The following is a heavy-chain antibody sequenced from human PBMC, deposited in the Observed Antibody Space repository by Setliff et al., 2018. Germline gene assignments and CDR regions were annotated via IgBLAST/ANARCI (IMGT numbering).Heavy chain of an antibody. D-gene: IGHD2-2*02. CDR1: GFTFSYAW. Sequence: LRLSCAASGFTFSYAWMHWVRQAPGKGLEWVGRSKSKTAGGAIDYAAPVKGRCTISRDDSKNTLYLQMSSLKTEATAMYYCTTDRAACSGSSCDNGFDVWGQGTMVTVSS. J-gene: IGHJ3*01. V-gene: IGHV3-15*07. CDR3: TTDRAACSGSSCDNGFDV. CDR2: SKSKTAGGAI.